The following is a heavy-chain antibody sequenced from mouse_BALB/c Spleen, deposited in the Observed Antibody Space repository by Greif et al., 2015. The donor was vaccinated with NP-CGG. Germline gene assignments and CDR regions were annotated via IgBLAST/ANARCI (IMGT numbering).Heavy chain of an antibody. D-gene: IGHD3-3*01. CDR1: GYTFTSYN. Sequence: QVQLKQSGAELVRSGASVKVSCKASGYTFTSYNMHWIKQTPGQGLEWIGYIHPGNGGTNYNQTFKGKATLTADTSSSTAYMQISSLTSEDSAVYFCARGGRGYFDVWGAGTTVTVSS. V-gene: IGHV1-12*01. CDR2: IHPGNGGT. CDR3: ARGGRGYFDV. J-gene: IGHJ1*01.